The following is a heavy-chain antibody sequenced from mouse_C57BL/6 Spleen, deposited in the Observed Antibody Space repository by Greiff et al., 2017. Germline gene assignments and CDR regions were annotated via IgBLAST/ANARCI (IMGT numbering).Heavy chain of an antibody. Sequence: VQLQQPGAELVMPGASVKLSCKASGYTFTSYWMHWVKQRPGQGLEWIGEIDPSDSYTNYNQKFQGKSTLTVDKSSSTAYMQRSSLTSEDSAVYYCARSAAQATFAYWGQGTLVTVSA. J-gene: IGHJ3*01. D-gene: IGHD3-2*02. V-gene: IGHV1-69*01. CDR2: IDPSDSYT. CDR3: ARSAAQATFAY. CDR1: GYTFTSYW.